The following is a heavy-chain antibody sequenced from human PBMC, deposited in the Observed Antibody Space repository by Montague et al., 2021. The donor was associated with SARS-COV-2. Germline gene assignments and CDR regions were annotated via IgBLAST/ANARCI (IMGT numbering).Heavy chain of an antibody. CDR1: GGSISSSSYY. CDR2: IYYSGST. V-gene: IGHV4-39*01. CDR3: ARPPGAPYDILTGTYRPVDDY. D-gene: IGHD3-9*01. J-gene: IGHJ4*02. Sequence: SETLSLTCTVSGGSISSSSYYWGWIRQPPGKWLEWIGSIYYSGSTYYNPSPKSRVTISVDTSKNQFSLKLSSVTAADTAVYYCARPPGAPYDILTGTYRPVDDYWGQGTLVTVSS.